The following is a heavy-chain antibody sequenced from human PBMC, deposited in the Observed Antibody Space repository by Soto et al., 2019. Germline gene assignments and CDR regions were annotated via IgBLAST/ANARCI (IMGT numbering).Heavy chain of an antibody. CDR1: GGTFSSYA. CDR3: ARWAGGYSDLLDY. Sequence: SVKVSCKASGGTFSSYAISWVRQAPGQGLEWMGGIIPIFGTANYAQKFQGRVTITADESTSTAYMELSSLRSEDTSVYYCARWAGGYSDLLDYWGPGTPDTVS. V-gene: IGHV1-69*13. CDR2: IIPIFGTA. D-gene: IGHD6-13*01. J-gene: IGHJ4*02.